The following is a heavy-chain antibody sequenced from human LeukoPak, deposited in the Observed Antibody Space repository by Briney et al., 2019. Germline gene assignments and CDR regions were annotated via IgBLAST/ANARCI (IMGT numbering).Heavy chain of an antibody. CDR1: GLTFNKYW. D-gene: IGHD3-10*01. CDR2: LYHGGST. J-gene: IGHJ4*02. CDR3: ATRRFGELTY. V-gene: IGHV3-66*01. Sequence: GGSLRLSCEASGLTFNKYWMTWVRQAPGKGLEWVSILYHGGSTYYADSVKGRFSISRDTSKNTLYLQMNSLRVEDTAVYYCATRRFGELTYWGQGTLVTVSS.